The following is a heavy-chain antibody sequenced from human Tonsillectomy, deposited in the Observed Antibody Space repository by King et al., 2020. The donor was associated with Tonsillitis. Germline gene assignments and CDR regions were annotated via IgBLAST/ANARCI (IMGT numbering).Heavy chain of an antibody. J-gene: IGHJ5*02. CDR1: GGSVSSGSYY. Sequence: QLQESGPGLVKPSETLSLTCTFSGGSVSSGSYYWSWIRQPPGKGLEWIGYIYYSWSTNYNPPLKRRVTISVDTSKNQFSLKRGSVTAADTAGYYCARVRSDFWSGYYTGRGFDPWGQGTLVTVSS. V-gene: IGHV4-61*01. D-gene: IGHD3-3*01. CDR2: IYYSWST. CDR3: ARVRSDFWSGYYTGRGFDP.